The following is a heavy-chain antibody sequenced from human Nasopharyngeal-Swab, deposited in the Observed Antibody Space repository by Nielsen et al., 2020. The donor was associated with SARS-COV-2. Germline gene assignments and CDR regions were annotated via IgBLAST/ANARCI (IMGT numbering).Heavy chain of an antibody. J-gene: IGHJ6*03. D-gene: IGHD5-12*01. Sequence: SETLSLTCAVYGGSFSGYYWSWICQPPGKGLEWIGEINHSGSTNYNPSLKSRVTISVDTSKNQFSLKLSSVTAADTAVYYCARGRHIVATILRYYYYMDVWGKGTTVTVSS. CDR1: GGSFSGYY. V-gene: IGHV4-34*01. CDR3: ARGRHIVATILRYYYYMDV. CDR2: INHSGST.